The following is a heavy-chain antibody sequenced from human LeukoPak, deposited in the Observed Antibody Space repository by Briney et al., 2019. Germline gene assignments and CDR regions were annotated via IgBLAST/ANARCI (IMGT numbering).Heavy chain of an antibody. D-gene: IGHD3-3*01. CDR1: GYSFTSYW. J-gene: IGHJ3*02. V-gene: IGHV5-51*01. Sequence: GESLKISCKGSGYSFTSYWIGWVRQMPGKGLEWMGIIYPGDSDTRYSPSFQGQVTISADKSISTAYLQWSSLKASDTAMYYCARHASPYYDFWSGPSHDAFDIWGQGTMVTVSS. CDR2: IYPGDSDT. CDR3: ARHASPYYDFWSGPSHDAFDI.